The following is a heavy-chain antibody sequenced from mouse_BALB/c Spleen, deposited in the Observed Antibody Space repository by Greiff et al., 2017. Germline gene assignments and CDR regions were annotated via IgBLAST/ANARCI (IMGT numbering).Heavy chain of an antibody. CDR1: GFTFSSFG. CDR2: ISSGSSTI. V-gene: IGHV5-17*02. J-gene: IGHJ2*01. Sequence: EVKLMESGGGLVQPGGSRKLSCAASGFTFSSFGMHWVRQAPEKGLEWVAYISSGSSTIYYADTVKGRFTISRDNPKNTLFLQMTSLRSEDTAMYYCARGGGREFDYWGQGTTLTVSS. CDR3: ARGGGREFDY. D-gene: IGHD1-1*01.